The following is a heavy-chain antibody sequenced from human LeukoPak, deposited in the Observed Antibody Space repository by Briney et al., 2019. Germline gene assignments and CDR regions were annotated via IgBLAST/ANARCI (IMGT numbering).Heavy chain of an antibody. CDR1: GFTFSSYG. CDR2: ISYDGSNK. J-gene: IGHJ4*02. Sequence: PGGSLRLSCAASGFTFSSYGMHWVRQAPGKGLEWVAVISYDGSNKYYADSVKGRFTISRDNSKNTLYLQMNSLRAEDTAVYYCAKDGSYSSGWYSFTWGDYWGQGTLVTVSS. D-gene: IGHD6-19*01. V-gene: IGHV3-30*18. CDR3: AKDGSYSSGWYSFTWGDY.